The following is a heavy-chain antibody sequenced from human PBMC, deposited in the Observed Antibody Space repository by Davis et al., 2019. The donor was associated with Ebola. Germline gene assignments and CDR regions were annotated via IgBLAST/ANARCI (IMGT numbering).Heavy chain of an antibody. CDR3: ARVSSFLRGDRFDY. CDR1: GFTFSSYT. CDR2: ISGSSDTI. D-gene: IGHD3-10*01. J-gene: IGHJ4*02. V-gene: IGHV3-48*02. Sequence: PAGSLRLSCAASGFTFSSYTMNWVRQAPGKGLEWVSYISGSSDTIYYADSVKGRFTISRDNAKKLLYLKMNSRRDEDTAVYYGARVSSFLRGDRFDYWGQGTLVIVSS.